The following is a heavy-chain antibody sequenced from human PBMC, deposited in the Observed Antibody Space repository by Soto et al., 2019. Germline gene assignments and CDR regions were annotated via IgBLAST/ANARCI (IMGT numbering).Heavy chain of an antibody. CDR3: ARDKEKSFGGYAFI. J-gene: IGHJ4*02. D-gene: IGHD5-12*01. Sequence: SVKVSCKASGGTFSSYAISWVRQAPGQGLEWMGGIIPIFGTANYAQKFQGRVTMTRNTSISTAYMELSSLRSEDTAVYYCARDKEKSFGGYAFIWGQGTLVTVSS. CDR1: GGTFSSYA. CDR2: IIPIFGTA. V-gene: IGHV1-69*05.